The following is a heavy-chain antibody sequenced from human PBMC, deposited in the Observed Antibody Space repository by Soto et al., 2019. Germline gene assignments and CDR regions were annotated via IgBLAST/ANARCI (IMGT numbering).Heavy chain of an antibody. D-gene: IGHD2-15*01. Sequence: GGSLRLSCAASGFTFSSYAMSWVRQAPGKGLEWVSAISGSGASTYYADSVKGRFTISRDNSKNTLYLQMNSLRAEDTAVYYCAKDPPRYCSGGSCWGGYYYYMDVWGKGTTVTVSS. CDR1: GFTFSSYA. CDR3: AKDPPRYCSGGSCWGGYYYYMDV. V-gene: IGHV3-23*01. J-gene: IGHJ6*03. CDR2: ISGSGAST.